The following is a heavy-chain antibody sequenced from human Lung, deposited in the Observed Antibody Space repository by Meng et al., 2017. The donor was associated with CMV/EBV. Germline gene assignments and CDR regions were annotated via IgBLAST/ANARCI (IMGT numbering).Heavy chain of an antibody. CDR1: GFTFGDYA. CDR3: ARGSGSPEH. V-gene: IGHV3-49*04. J-gene: IGHJ4*02. D-gene: IGHD3-10*01. CDR2: IRNRTRGGTT. Sequence: GESLKISCTASGFTFGDYAMTWVRQAPGKRLEWIGFIRNRTRGGTTEYAASVKGRFSILRDDSKSIAYLQMDSVKIEDTGVYFCARGSGSPEHWGQGQLVTVDS.